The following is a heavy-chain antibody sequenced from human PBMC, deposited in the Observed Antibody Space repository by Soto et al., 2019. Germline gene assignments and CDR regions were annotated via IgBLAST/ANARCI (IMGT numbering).Heavy chain of an antibody. CDR2: IYYSGST. CDR3: ARHVVSSYCSGGSCYSGKFDY. CDR1: GGSISSSSYY. Sequence: PSETLSLTCTVSGGSISSSSYYWGWIRQPPGKGLEWIGSIYYSGSTYYNPSLKSRVTISVDTSKNQFSLKLSSVTAADTAVYYCARHVVSSYCSGGSCYSGKFDYWGQGTLVTVSS. J-gene: IGHJ4*02. D-gene: IGHD2-15*01. V-gene: IGHV4-39*01.